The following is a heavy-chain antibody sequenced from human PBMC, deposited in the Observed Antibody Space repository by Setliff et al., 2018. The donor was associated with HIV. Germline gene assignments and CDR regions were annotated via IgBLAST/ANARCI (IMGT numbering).Heavy chain of an antibody. V-gene: IGHV4-4*02. CDR1: GGSISSSNW. CDR3: ARTLIAAAGTFDY. Sequence: PSETLSLTCAVSGGSISSSNWWSWVRQPPGKGLEWIGKIYHSGSTNYNPSLKSRVTISVDKSKNQFSLKLRSVTAADTAVYYCARTLIAAAGTFDYWGQGTLVTVSS. J-gene: IGHJ4*02. CDR2: IYHSGST. D-gene: IGHD6-13*01.